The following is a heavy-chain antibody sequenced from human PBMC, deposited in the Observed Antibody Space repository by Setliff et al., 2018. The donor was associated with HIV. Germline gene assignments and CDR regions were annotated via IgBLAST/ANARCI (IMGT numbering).Heavy chain of an antibody. CDR2: IYYSGST. Sequence: PSETLSLTCTVSGGSIRSTSYYWGWIRQPPGKGLEWTGSIYYSGSTYYNPSLKSRVTISVDTSKNQFSLKLSSVTAADTAVYYCARHPPYCSGGSCYRGRGYYFDYWGQGTLVTVSS. D-gene: IGHD2-15*01. V-gene: IGHV4-39*01. CDR1: GGSIRSTSYY. J-gene: IGHJ4*02. CDR3: ARHPPYCSGGSCYRGRGYYFDY.